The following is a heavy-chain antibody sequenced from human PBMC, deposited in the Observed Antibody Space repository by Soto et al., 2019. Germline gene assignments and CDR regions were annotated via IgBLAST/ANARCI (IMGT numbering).Heavy chain of an antibody. Sequence: QVQLVESGGGVVQPGRSLRLSCAASGFTFSSYAMHWVRQAPGKGLEWVAVISYDGSNKYYADSVKGRFTISRDNSKNTLYLQMNSLRAEDTAVYYCARMDTAMVTFDYWGQGTLVTVSS. CDR3: ARMDTAMVTFDY. D-gene: IGHD5-18*01. CDR1: GFTFSSYA. J-gene: IGHJ4*02. V-gene: IGHV3-30-3*01. CDR2: ISYDGSNK.